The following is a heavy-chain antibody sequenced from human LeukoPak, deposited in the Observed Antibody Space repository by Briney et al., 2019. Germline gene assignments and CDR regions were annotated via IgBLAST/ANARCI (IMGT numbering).Heavy chain of an antibody. CDR3: ARGTMTTVTYYFDY. V-gene: IGHV4-34*01. Sequence: SETLSLTCAVYGGSFSGYYWSWIRQPPGKGLEWIGEINHSGSTNYNPSLKSRVTISVDTSKNQFSLKLSSVTATDTAVYYCARGTMTTVTYYFDYWGQGTLVTVSS. CDR1: GGSFSGYY. CDR2: INHSGST. J-gene: IGHJ4*02. D-gene: IGHD4-17*01.